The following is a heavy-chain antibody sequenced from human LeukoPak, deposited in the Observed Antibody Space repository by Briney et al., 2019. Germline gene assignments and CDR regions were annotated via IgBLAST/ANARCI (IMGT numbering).Heavy chain of an antibody. CDR2: ISSSSSYI. J-gene: IGHJ4*02. CDR3: ARDPTGGYYYDSSGYRYYFDY. D-gene: IGHD3-22*01. Sequence: GGSLRLSCAASGFTFSSYAMSWVRQAPGKGLEWVSSISSSSSYIYYADSVKGRFTISRDNAKNSLYLQMNSLRAEDTAVYYCARDPTGGYYYDSSGYRYYFDYWGQGTLVTVSS. CDR1: GFTFSSYA. V-gene: IGHV3-21*01.